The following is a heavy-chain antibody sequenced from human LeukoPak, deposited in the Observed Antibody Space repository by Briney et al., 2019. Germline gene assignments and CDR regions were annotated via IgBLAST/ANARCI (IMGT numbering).Heavy chain of an antibody. CDR3: ARGGTYYEGASDAFDI. Sequence: GGSLRLSCAASGFTFSNYNMNWVRQAPGKAMDWVSSITSSGTYIFYADSVKGRFTISRDNAKNSLYLQMDSLGPEDTAVYYCARGGTYYEGASDAFDIWGQGTMVTVSS. CDR1: GFTFSNYN. J-gene: IGHJ3*02. CDR2: ITSSGTYI. V-gene: IGHV3-21*01. D-gene: IGHD3-22*01.